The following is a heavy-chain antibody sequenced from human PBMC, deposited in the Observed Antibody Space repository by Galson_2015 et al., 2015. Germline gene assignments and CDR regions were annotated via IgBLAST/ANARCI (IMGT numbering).Heavy chain of an antibody. CDR3: ARRGFGEFFRYGMDV. D-gene: IGHD3-10*01. CDR2: INAGNGNT. CDR1: GYTFTSYA. Sequence: SVKVSCKASGYTFTSYAMHWVRQAPGQRLEWMGWINAGNGNTKYSQKFQGRVTTTRDTSASTAYMELSSLRSEDTAVYYCARRGFGEFFRYGMDVWGQGTTVTVSS. J-gene: IGHJ6*02. V-gene: IGHV1-3*01.